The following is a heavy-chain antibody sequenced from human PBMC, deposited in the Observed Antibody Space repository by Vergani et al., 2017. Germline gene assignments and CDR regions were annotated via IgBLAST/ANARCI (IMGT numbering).Heavy chain of an antibody. J-gene: IGHJ5*02. D-gene: IGHD6-19*01. Sequence: QVQLVQSGAEVKKPGASVKVPCKASVYTFTSYGISCVRQAPGQGLEWMGWISAYNGNTNYAHRLQGRVTMTTDTSTSTAYMELRRLRSDDTAVYYCARDWYSSGWTDGFDPWGQGTLVTVSS. CDR3: ARDWYSSGWTDGFDP. CDR1: VYTFTSYG. CDR2: ISAYNGNT. V-gene: IGHV1-18*01.